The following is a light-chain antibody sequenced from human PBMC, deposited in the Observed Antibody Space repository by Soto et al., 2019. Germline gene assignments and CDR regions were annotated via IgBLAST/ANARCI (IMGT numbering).Light chain of an antibody. Sequence: QMTHSPAALSASIGDRVTITCRASQSISTWLAWYQQKPGKAPKLLIYKASTLETGVPSRFSGSGSGTEFTLTISSLQPDDVATYYCQQYNSISLLTFGGGTKVDI. CDR3: QQYNSISLLT. CDR1: QSISTW. J-gene: IGKJ4*01. CDR2: KAS. V-gene: IGKV1-5*03.